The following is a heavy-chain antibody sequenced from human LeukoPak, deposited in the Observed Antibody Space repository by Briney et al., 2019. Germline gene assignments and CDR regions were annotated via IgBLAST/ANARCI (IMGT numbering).Heavy chain of an antibody. CDR3: ARHGYWGGSYSFMLKYNWFDP. D-gene: IGHD1-26*01. CDR2: INTSGTT. J-gene: IGHJ5*02. V-gene: IGHV4-61*02. Sequence: SQTLSLTCTVSGGSISSGSYNWTWIRQPAGKGLEWIGRINTSGTTKYNPSLKSRVTISVDTSKNQFSLKLSSVTAADTAVYYCARHGYWGGSYSFMLKYNWFDPWGQGTLVTVSS. CDR1: GGSISSGSYN.